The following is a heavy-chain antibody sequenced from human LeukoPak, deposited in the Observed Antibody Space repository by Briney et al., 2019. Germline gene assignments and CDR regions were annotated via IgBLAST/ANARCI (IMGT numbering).Heavy chain of an antibody. Sequence: SETLSLTWAVYGGSFSGYYWSWIRQPPGKGLEWIGEINHSGSTNYNPSLKSRVTISVDTSKNQFSLKLSSVTAADTAVYYCARHVRIAVAGFDFWGQGTPVTVSS. V-gene: IGHV4-34*01. J-gene: IGHJ4*02. CDR3: ARHVRIAVAGFDF. CDR2: INHSGST. D-gene: IGHD6-19*01. CDR1: GGSFSGYY.